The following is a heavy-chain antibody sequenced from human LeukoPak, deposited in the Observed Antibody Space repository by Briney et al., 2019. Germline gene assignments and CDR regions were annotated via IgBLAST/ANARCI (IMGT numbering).Heavy chain of an antibody. CDR3: ARHLRDGYNYFRGQAKYYFDY. V-gene: IGHV5-51*01. CDR1: GYSFTSYW. J-gene: IGHJ4*02. D-gene: IGHD5-24*01. CDR2: IYPGDSDT. Sequence: GESLKISCKGSGYSFTSYWIGWVRQMPGKGLEWMGIIYPGDSDTRYSPSFQGQVTISADKSISTAYLQWSSLKASDIATYYCARHLRDGYNYFRGQAKYYFDYWGQGTQVTVSS.